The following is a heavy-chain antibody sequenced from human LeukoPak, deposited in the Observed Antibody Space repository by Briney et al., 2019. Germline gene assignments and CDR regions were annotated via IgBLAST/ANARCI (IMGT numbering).Heavy chain of an antibody. CDR3: ARIYSSSWFLNWFDP. J-gene: IGHJ5*02. Sequence: SETLSLTCTVSGGSISSYYWSWIRQPPGKGLEWVGYIYYSWSTNYNPSLKSGVTISVDTSKNQFSLKLNSVTAADTAVYYCARIYSSSWFLNWFDPWGQGTLVTVSS. CDR2: IYYSWST. D-gene: IGHD6-13*01. V-gene: IGHV4-59*08. CDR1: GGSISSYY.